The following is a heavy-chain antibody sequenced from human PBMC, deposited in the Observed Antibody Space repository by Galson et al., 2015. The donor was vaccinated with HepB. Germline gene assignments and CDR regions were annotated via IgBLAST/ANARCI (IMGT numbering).Heavy chain of an antibody. D-gene: IGHD2-2*02. J-gene: IGHJ6*03. V-gene: IGHV1-69*13. CDR2: IIPIFGTA. Sequence: SVKVSCKASGGTFSSYAISWVRQAPGQGLEWMGGIIPIFGTANYAQKFQGRVTITADESTSTAYMELSSLRSEDTAVYYCARSWARVVPAAISYYYYYYMDVWGKGTTVTVSS. CDR3: ARSWARVVPAAISYYYYYYMDV. CDR1: GGTFSSYA.